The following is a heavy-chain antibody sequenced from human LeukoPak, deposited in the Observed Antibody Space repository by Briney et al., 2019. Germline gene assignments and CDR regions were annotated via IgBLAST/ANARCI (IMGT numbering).Heavy chain of an antibody. CDR1: GFTFSSSG. CDR2: IWYDGSNK. D-gene: IGHD7-27*01. CDR3: ARGPNGFDY. Sequence: GGSLRLSCAASGFTFSSSGMHWVRQAPGKGLEWVAVIWYDGSNKYYGDSVKGRFTISRDNSKNTLYLQMNSLRAEDTAVYYCARGPNGFDYWGQGTLVTVSS. J-gene: IGHJ4*02. V-gene: IGHV3-33*01.